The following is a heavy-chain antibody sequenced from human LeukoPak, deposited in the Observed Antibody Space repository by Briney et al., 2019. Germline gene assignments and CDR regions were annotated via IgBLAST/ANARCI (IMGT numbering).Heavy chain of an antibody. V-gene: IGHV3-48*03. CDR3: ARDGYNRYPFDY. CDR2: ISSSGSTI. J-gene: IGHJ4*02. D-gene: IGHD5-24*01. CDR1: GFTFSSYE. Sequence: GGSLRLSCAASGFTFSSYEMNWVRQAPGKGLEWVSYISSSGSTIYYADSVEGRFTISRDNAKNSLHLQMNSLRAEDTAVYYCARDGYNRYPFDYWGQGTLVTVSS.